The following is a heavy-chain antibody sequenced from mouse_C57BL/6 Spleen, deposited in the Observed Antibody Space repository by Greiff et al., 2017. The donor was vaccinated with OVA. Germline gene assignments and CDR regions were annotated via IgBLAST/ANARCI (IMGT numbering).Heavy chain of an antibody. Sequence: EVQLVESGGGLVKPGGSLKLSCAASGFTFSDYGMHWVRQAPEKGLEWVAYISSGSSTIYYADTVKGRFTISRDNAKNTLFLQMTSLRSEDTAMSYCARRDYGSSFYFDYWGQGTTLTVSS. D-gene: IGHD1-1*01. J-gene: IGHJ2*01. V-gene: IGHV5-17*01. CDR1: GFTFSDYG. CDR2: ISSGSSTI. CDR3: ARRDYGSSFYFDY.